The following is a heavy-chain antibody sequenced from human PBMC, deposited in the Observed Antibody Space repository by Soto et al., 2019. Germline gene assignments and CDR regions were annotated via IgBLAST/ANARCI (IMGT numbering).Heavy chain of an antibody. Sequence: GGSPRLSCAASGFTFDDYTMHWVRQAPGKGLEWVSLISWDGGSTYYADSVKGRFTISRDNSKNSLYLQMNSLRTEDTALYYCAKDSCSGGSCYYYYSGMDVWGQGTTVTVSS. V-gene: IGHV3-43*01. D-gene: IGHD2-15*01. CDR1: GFTFDDYT. J-gene: IGHJ6*02. CDR3: AKDSCSGGSCYYYYSGMDV. CDR2: ISWDGGST.